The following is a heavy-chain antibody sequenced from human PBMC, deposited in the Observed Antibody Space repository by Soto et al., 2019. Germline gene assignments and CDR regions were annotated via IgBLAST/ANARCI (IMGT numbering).Heavy chain of an antibody. Sequence: QVQLVESGGGVVQPGRSPRLSCAASGFTFSSYAMHWVRQAPGKGLEWVAVISYDGSNKYYADSVKGRFTISRDNSKNXLYLQMNSLRAEDTAVYYCARPLWRNDYNGGYFDLWGRGTLVTVSS. D-gene: IGHD4-4*01. CDR3: ARPLWRNDYNGGYFDL. J-gene: IGHJ2*01. CDR2: ISYDGSNK. V-gene: IGHV3-30-3*01. CDR1: GFTFSSYA.